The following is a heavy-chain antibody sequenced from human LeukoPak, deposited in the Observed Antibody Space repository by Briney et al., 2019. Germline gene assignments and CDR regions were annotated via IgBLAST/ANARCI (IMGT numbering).Heavy chain of an antibody. J-gene: IGHJ4*02. D-gene: IGHD5-18*01. CDR1: GYSFTTYW. CDR2: IYPGDSDT. V-gene: IGHV5-51*01. Sequence: GESLKISCKGSGYSFTTYWIGWVRQMPGKDLEWMGIIYPGDSDTRYSPSFQGQVTISADKSISTAYLQWRSLKASDTAMYYCARHLEANSYGYDPSDYWGQGTLVTVSS. CDR3: ARHLEANSYGYDPSDY.